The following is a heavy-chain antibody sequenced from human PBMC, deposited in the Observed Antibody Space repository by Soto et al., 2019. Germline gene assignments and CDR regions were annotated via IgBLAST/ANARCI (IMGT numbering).Heavy chain of an antibody. Sequence: QVQLVQSGAELKKPGASVKVSCKASGYTFSNYDMNWVRQATGQGPEWIGWVNPNNGDTGYAQKFQGRVTRTTDISTITAYMELTSLRSEDTAIYYCAKVSRKGSAIDFDYWGQGTLITVSS. V-gene: IGHV1-8*01. CDR2: VNPNNGDT. CDR3: AKVSRKGSAIDFDY. J-gene: IGHJ4*02. CDR1: GYTFSNYD. D-gene: IGHD3-10*01.